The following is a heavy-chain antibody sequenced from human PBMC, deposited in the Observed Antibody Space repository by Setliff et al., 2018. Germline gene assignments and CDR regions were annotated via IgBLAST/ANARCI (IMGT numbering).Heavy chain of an antibody. CDR1: GYTFTSYA. J-gene: IGHJ4*02. CDR3: ARVSYCGSTSCYPDF. D-gene: IGHD2-2*01. Sequence: ASVKVSCKASGYTFTSYAMNWVRQAPGQGLEWMGWINTNTGNPTYAQGFTGRFVFSLDTSVSTAYLQISGLTADDTATYYCARVSYCGSTSCYPDFWGQGTLVTVSS. V-gene: IGHV7-4-1*02. CDR2: INTNTGNP.